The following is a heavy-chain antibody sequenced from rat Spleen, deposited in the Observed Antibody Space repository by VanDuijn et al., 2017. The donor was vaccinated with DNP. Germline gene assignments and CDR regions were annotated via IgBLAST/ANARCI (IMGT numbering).Heavy chain of an antibody. CDR2: ISYSGST. CDR1: GYSITSNY. J-gene: IGHJ2*01. CDR3: ARWTRYFDY. Sequence: EVQLQESGSGLVKPSQSLSLTCSVTGYSITSNYWGWILKFPGDKMEYIGHISYSGSTNYNPSLKSRISITRDTSKNHFFLHLNSVTTEDRATYYCARWTRYFDYWGQGVMVTVSS. V-gene: IGHV3-1*01. D-gene: IGHD1-7*01.